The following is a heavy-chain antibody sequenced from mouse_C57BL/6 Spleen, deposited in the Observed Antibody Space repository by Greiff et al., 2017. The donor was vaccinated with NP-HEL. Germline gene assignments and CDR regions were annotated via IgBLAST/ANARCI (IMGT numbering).Heavy chain of an antibody. CDR3: TRWGWQYYFDY. J-gene: IGHJ2*01. Sequence: EIQLQQSGTVLARPGASVKMSCKTSGYTFTSYWMHWVKQRPGQGLEWIGAIYPGNSDTSYNQKFKGKAKLTAVTSDSTAYMELSSLTNEDSAVYYCTRWGWQYYFDYWGQGTTLTVSS. D-gene: IGHD2-3*01. V-gene: IGHV1-5*01. CDR1: GYTFTSYW. CDR2: IYPGNSDT.